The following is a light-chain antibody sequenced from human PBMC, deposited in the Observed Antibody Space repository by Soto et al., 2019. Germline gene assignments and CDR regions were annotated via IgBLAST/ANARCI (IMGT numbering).Light chain of an antibody. J-gene: IGKJ1*01. V-gene: IGKV3D-20*02. CDR2: GAS. Sequence: EVVLAQSPGTLSLSPGERATLSCRASQTVGTTYLAWYQHKPGQAPRLLIYGASTRATGIPDRSSGSRSGTDFTLTISRLEPEDFAVYYCQQRSNWPRTFGQGTKVDIK. CDR1: QTVGTTY. CDR3: QQRSNWPRT.